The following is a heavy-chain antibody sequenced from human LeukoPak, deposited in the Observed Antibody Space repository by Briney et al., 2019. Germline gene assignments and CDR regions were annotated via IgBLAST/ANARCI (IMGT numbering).Heavy chain of an antibody. Sequence: PGGSLRLSCAASGFTFSRYGMHWVRQAPGKGLVWVSRINRDGSTTKYADSVKGRFTVSRDNAKNTLNLQMNSLRAEDTAVYYCARDKKSGESSEIDYWGQGTLVTVSS. CDR2: INRDGSTT. J-gene: IGHJ4*02. D-gene: IGHD3-10*01. CDR1: GFTFSRYG. V-gene: IGHV3-74*03. CDR3: ARDKKSGESSEIDY.